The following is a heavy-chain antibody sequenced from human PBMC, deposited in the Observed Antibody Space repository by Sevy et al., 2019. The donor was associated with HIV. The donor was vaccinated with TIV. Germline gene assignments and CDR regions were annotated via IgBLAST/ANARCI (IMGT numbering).Heavy chain of an antibody. D-gene: IGHD1-26*01. CDR1: GFTFSRHS. V-gene: IGHV3-48*02. CDR2: ITGSSNTI. CDR3: ERETGTWESYFDS. Sequence: GGSLRLSCVASGFTFSRHSMIWVRQAPGKGLEWISFITGSSNTIYYAESVKGRFTISRYNAKNSLYLKMRSLRHEDTAVYYCERETGTWESYFDSWGQGTLVTVSS. J-gene: IGHJ4*02.